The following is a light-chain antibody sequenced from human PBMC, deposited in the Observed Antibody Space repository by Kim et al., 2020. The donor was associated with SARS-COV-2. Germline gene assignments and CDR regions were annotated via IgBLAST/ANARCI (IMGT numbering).Light chain of an antibody. CDR2: DNN. CDR3: GAWDSSLNYYV. V-gene: IGLV1-51*01. J-gene: IGLJ1*01. Sequence: GQRVNTSCIGNPANIGNNYVAWHRQLPGTAPELLIHDNNMRPSGIPDRFSGSKSDTSATLDITGLQTGDEADYYCGAWDSSLNYYVFGPGTKVTVL. CDR1: PANIGNNY.